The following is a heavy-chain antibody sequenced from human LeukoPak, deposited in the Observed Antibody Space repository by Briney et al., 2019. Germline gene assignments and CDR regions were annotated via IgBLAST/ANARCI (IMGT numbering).Heavy chain of an antibody. D-gene: IGHD5-24*01. Sequence: PSETLSLTCTVSGGSISSYYWSWIRQPPGKGLEWIGYIYYSGSTNYNPSLKSRVTISVDTSKNQFSLKLSSVTAADTAVYYCARDRRDGYNYDGNWFDPWGQGTLVTVSS. CDR3: ARDRRDGYNYDGNWFDP. V-gene: IGHV4-59*01. CDR2: IYYSGST. CDR1: GGSISSYY. J-gene: IGHJ5*02.